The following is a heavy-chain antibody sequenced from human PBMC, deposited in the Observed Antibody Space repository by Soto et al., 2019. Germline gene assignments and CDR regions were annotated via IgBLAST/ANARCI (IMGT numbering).Heavy chain of an antibody. CDR3: AAVNLSRGHYYYYMDV. Sequence: SVKVSCKASGGTFSSYAIRWVRQAPGQGLEWMGWIVVGSGNTNYAQKFQERVTITRDMSTGTAYMELSSLRSEDTAVYYCAAVNLSRGHYYYYMDVWGKGTTVTVSS. D-gene: IGHD3-16*02. J-gene: IGHJ6*03. CDR2: IVVGSGNT. CDR1: GGTFSSYA. V-gene: IGHV1-58*02.